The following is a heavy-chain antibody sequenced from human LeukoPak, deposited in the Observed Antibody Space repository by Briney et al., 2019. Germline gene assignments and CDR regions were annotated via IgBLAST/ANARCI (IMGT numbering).Heavy chain of an antibody. CDR1: GGTFSSYA. CDR2: IIPIFGTA. J-gene: IGHJ4*02. Sequence: GASVRVSCKASGGTFSSYAISWVRQAPGQGLEWMGGIIPIFGTANYAQKFQGRVTITADESTSTAYMELSSLRSDDTAVYYCARQPSDSSGFDYWGQGTLVTVSS. V-gene: IGHV1-69*13. CDR3: ARQPSDSSGFDY. D-gene: IGHD3-22*01.